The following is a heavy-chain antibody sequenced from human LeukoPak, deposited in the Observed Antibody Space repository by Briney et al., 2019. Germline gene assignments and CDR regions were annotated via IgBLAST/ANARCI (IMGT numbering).Heavy chain of an antibody. CDR3: ARTWLQFSPDY. Sequence: GGSLRLSCAVSGFTFSLYTMNWVRQAPGKGLEWVSSISSSGDYKYYADSLKGRFTISRDNAKNSLFLQMNSLRAEDTAVYYCARTWLQFSPDYWGQGILVTVSS. V-gene: IGHV3-21*04. CDR1: GFTFSLYT. D-gene: IGHD5-24*01. J-gene: IGHJ4*02. CDR2: ISSSGDYK.